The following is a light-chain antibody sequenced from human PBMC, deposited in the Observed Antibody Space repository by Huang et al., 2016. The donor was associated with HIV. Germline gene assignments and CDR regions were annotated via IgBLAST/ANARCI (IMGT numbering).Light chain of an antibody. Sequence: EIVLTQSPATLSLSPGERATLSCRASQRVSSYLAWYQQKPGQAPRLLIYDASNRATAITARFSGSGSGTDFTLTISSLEPEDFAVYYCQQRSNWPPITFGPGTKVDIK. CDR1: QRVSSY. CDR3: QQRSNWPPIT. J-gene: IGKJ3*01. CDR2: DAS. V-gene: IGKV3-11*01.